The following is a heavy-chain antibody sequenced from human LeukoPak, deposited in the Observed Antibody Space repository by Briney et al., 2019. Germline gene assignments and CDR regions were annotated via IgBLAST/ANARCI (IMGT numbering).Heavy chain of an antibody. Sequence: SETQSLPCSVSVPSLSIYYWDGPPQSPGRGLEWIGYISDTGKTDSNPSVKSRVSISLDMSKKQFSLRLRSVTAADSAVYYCATGYYEPFATWGPGILVTVSS. CDR1: VPSLSIYY. J-gene: IGHJ5*02. CDR3: ATGYYEPFAT. D-gene: IGHD2/OR15-2a*01. V-gene: IGHV4-59*01. CDR2: ISDTGKT.